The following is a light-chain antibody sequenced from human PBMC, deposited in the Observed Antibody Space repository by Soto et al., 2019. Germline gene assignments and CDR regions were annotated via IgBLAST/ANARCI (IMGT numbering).Light chain of an antibody. J-gene: IGKJ1*01. CDR2: DVS. V-gene: IGKV3-20*01. CDR3: QQYGISPT. CDR1: HSVTSNY. Sequence: EIVLTQSPGTLSLSPGERATLSCRSSHSVTSNYLAWYQQKPGQAPRLLIYDVSSRATGIPDRFSGSGSGTDFTLTISSVEPVDFAVYYCQQYGISPTFGQGTKVEIK.